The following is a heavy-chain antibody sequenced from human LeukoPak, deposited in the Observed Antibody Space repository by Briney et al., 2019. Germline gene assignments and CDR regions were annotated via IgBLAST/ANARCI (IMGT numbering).Heavy chain of an antibody. V-gene: IGHV3-30*02. Sequence: GGSLRLSCAASGFTFRNHGMHRVRQAPGKGLEWVAIIWSDGINRYYAESVKGRFTISRDDSKNTLFLQMNTLTTEDTAVYYCAKDWGGSRYYIDVWGRGTMVTVSS. J-gene: IGHJ6*03. CDR3: AKDWGGSRYYIDV. CDR1: GFTFRNHG. D-gene: IGHD5-18*01. CDR2: IWSDGINR.